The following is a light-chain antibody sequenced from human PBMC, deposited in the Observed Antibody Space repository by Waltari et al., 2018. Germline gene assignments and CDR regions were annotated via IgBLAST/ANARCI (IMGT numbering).Light chain of an antibody. Sequence: QSVLTQPPSASGAPGQRVTIPCTGSSPNIGAGYDVHWYQPLQGTAPKLLIYGNSNGPAGVPAGFSASKSGPSASLAITGLLAEGEAQCYFQSYDSSRSISVVFVGGTKLTVL. V-gene: IGLV1-40*01. CDR1: SPNIGAGYD. CDR2: GNS. CDR3: QSYDSSRSISVV. J-gene: IGLJ2*01.